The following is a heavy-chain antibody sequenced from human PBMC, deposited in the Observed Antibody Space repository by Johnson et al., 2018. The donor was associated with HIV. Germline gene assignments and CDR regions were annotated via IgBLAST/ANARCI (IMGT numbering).Heavy chain of an antibody. Sequence: VQLVESGGGVVQPGRSLRVSCAASGFTFSRYWMSWVRQAPGKGLEWVANIKQDGSEKYYVDSVKGRFTISRDNAKNSLHLQMNGLRAEDTAVYYCARDRVHGGSYYSGAFDIWGQGTMVTVSS. CDR1: GFTFSRYW. D-gene: IGHD1-26*01. CDR3: ARDRVHGGSYYSGAFDI. CDR2: IKQDGSEK. V-gene: IGHV3-7*05. J-gene: IGHJ3*02.